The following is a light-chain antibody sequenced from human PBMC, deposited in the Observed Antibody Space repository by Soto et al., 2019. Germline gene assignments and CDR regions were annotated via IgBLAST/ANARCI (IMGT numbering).Light chain of an antibody. Sequence: EFVLAQAPGTLSLSPGERGTLSCRASQTVRNNYLAWYQQKPGQAPRLLIYDASSRATGIPDRFSGGGSGTDFTLTISRLEPEDFAVYYCQQFSSYPLTFGGGTKVEIK. CDR1: QTVRNNY. CDR2: DAS. CDR3: QQFSSYPLT. J-gene: IGKJ4*01. V-gene: IGKV3-20*01.